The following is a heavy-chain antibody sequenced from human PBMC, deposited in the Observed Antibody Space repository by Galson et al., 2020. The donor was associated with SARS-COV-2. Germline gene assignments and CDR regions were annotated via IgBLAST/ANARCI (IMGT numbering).Heavy chain of an antibody. J-gene: IGHJ4*02. CDR2: INQDGSLR. CDR1: GFTFSDHW. D-gene: IGHD5-12*01. V-gene: IGHV3-7*01. Sequence: GGSLRLSCAASGFTFSDHWMNWVRQAPGKGLEWVANINQDGSLRDSVDSVKGRFTISRDNGKNSLYLQMNSLRVNDTAVYYCARGAPYSDSENWGQGTLVTVSS. CDR3: ARGAPYSDSEN.